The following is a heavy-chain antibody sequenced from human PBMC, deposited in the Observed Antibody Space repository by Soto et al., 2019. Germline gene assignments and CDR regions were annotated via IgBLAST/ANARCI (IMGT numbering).Heavy chain of an antibody. D-gene: IGHD3-22*01. V-gene: IGHV4-59*01. Sequence: SETLSLTCTVSGGPMSSYWWSWIRQSPGRGLECLGYIQNSGSTKYNPSLEIRVTIPLDTSKNHFSLNLSSVTAADTAFYYCAHLLLGYYDSNLYPYYFDYWGQGSRVPVSS. CDR1: GGPMSSYW. CDR3: AHLLLGYYDSNLYPYYFDY. CDR2: IQNSGST. J-gene: IGHJ4*02.